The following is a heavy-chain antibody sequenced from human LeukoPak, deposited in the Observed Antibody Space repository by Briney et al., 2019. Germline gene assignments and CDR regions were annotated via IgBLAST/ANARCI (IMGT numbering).Heavy chain of an antibody. V-gene: IGHV3-15*01. CDR2: IRSNSDGGTI. Sequence: PGGSLRLSCVDSGITFSRYWMSWVRQAPGKGLEWVGRIRSNSDGGTIDYAAPVKGRFTLSRDDSKTTLYLQMNSLQTEDTAVYYCATDFYDSTWGQGTLVTVSS. J-gene: IGHJ5*02. CDR3: ATDFYDST. CDR1: GITFSRYW. D-gene: IGHD3-22*01.